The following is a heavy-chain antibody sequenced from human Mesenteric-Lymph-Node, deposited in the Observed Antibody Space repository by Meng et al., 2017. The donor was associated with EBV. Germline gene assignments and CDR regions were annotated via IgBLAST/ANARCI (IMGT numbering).Heavy chain of an antibody. V-gene: IGHV7-4-1*02. CDR3: ARGRYNGYDYGDY. Sequence: QVQLVQSGAEVKKPGAAVKVSCKASGYTFTSYGISWVRQAPGQGLEWMGWINTNAGNPTYAQGFIGRFVFSLDTSVSTAYLHISSLQAEDTAIYYCARGRYNGYDYGDYWGQGTMVTVSA. CDR1: GYTFTSYG. J-gene: IGHJ4*02. D-gene: IGHD5-12*01. CDR2: INTNAGNP.